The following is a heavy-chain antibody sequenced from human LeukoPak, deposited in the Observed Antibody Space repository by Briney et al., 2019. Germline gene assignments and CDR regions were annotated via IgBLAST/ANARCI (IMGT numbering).Heavy chain of an antibody. V-gene: IGHV1-18*01. J-gene: IGHJ6*02. CDR1: GFTFTSYG. D-gene: IGHD6-13*01. CDR3: AREWGYSSSWYVVGYYYGMDV. CDR2: ISAYNGNT. Sequence: GASVKVSCKASGFTFTSYGIIWVRQAPGQGLEWMGWISAYNGNTNYAQKLQGRVTMTTDTSTSTAYMELRSLRSDDTAVYYCAREWGYSSSWYVVGYYYGMDVWGQGATVTVSS.